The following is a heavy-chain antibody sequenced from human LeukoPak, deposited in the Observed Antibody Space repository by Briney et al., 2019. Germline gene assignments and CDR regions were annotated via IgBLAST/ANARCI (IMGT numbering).Heavy chain of an antibody. D-gene: IGHD3-22*01. CDR3: ARARNDYDSNGFSFLDF. CDR1: GISFSSHG. CDR2: LWYDGINI. V-gene: IGHV3-33*01. Sequence: GTSLRLSCAASGISFSSHGMHWVRQAPGKGLEWVAVLWYDGINIYYADSVKGRFTISRDNSKITLYLQMNSLRAEDTSLYYCARARNDYDSNGFSFLDFWGQGTLVSVSS. J-gene: IGHJ4*02.